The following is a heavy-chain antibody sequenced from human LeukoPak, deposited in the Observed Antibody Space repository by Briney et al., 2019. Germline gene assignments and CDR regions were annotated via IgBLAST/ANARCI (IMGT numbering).Heavy chain of an antibody. CDR2: IYYSGST. CDR1: GGSISSYY. CDR3: AREEGNGDGDAFDI. J-gene: IGHJ3*02. D-gene: IGHD4-17*01. V-gene: IGHV4-59*01. Sequence: PSETLSLTCTVSGGSISSYYWSWIRQPPGKGLEWIGYIYYSGSTNYNPSLRSRATISVDTSKNQFSLKLSSVTAPDTAVHYGAREEGNGDGDAFDIWGQGTMVTVSS.